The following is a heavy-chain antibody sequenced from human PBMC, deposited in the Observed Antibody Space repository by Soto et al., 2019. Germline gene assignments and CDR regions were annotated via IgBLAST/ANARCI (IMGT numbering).Heavy chain of an antibody. CDR1: GGTFSSYA. V-gene: IGHV1-69*12. Sequence: QVQLVQSGAEVKKPGSSVKVSCKASGGTFSSYAISWVRQAPGQGLEWMGGIIPIFGTANYAQKFHGRVTISADESTRTDYMERSSLRSEDTAVYYCARDGGYNSGWTEFDYWGQGTLVTVSS. CDR2: IIPIFGTA. CDR3: ARDGGYNSGWTEFDY. J-gene: IGHJ4*02. D-gene: IGHD6-19*01.